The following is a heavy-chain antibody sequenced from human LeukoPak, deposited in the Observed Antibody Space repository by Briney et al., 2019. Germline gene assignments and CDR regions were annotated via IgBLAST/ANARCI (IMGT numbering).Heavy chain of an antibody. CDR3: ARSQVGVRYCSSTSCPIFDY. Sequence: GGSLRLSCAASGFTFSSYSMNWVRQAPGKGLEWVSSISSSSSYIYYADSVKGRFTISRDNAKNSLYLQMNRLRAEDTAVYYCARSQVGVRYCSSTSCPIFDYWGQGTLVTVSS. CDR1: GFTFSSYS. CDR2: ISSSSSYI. V-gene: IGHV3-21*01. J-gene: IGHJ4*02. D-gene: IGHD2-2*01.